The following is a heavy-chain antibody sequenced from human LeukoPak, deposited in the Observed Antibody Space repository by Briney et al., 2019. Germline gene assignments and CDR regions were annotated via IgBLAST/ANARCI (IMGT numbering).Heavy chain of an antibody. Sequence: GGSLRLSCAVSGLIFSDYYMSWVRQAPGKGLEWVGLIRDSGEAFYADFARGRVAISRDESENTLYLQMNSLRVEDTAVYFCARDRAANQDWVEFDPWGQGTPVIVSS. CDR1: GLIFSDYY. J-gene: IGHJ5*02. CDR3: ARDRAANQDWVEFDP. CDR2: IRDSGEA. V-gene: IGHV3-66*03. D-gene: IGHD3/OR15-3a*01.